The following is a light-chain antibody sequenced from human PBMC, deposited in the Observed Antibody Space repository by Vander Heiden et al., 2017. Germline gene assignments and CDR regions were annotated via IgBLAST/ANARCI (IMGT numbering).Light chain of an antibody. J-gene: IGKJ1*01. Sequence: EIVMTQSPATLSVSSGERATFSCRASESVSSNLAWYQRKPGQAPWLLIYGASTRATGIPARFSGSGSGTEFTLTISSLQSEDFAVYYCQQYNSWPRTFGQGTKVEIK. CDR3: QQYNSWPRT. CDR2: GAS. CDR1: ESVSSN. V-gene: IGKV3-15*01.